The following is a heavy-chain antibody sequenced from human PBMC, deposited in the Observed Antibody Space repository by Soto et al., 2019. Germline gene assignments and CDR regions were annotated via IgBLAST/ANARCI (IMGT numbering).Heavy chain of an antibody. CDR3: ARHRTTAKGSEFDY. Sequence: PSETLSLTCTVSGGSIGSYYWSWIRQPPGKGLEWIGYIHYSGSTNYNPSLESRVTISVDTSKNQFSLILSSVTAADTAVYYCARHRTTAKGSEFDYWGQGTLVTVSS. V-gene: IGHV4-59*08. J-gene: IGHJ4*02. D-gene: IGHD2-21*02. CDR1: GGSIGSYY. CDR2: IHYSGST.